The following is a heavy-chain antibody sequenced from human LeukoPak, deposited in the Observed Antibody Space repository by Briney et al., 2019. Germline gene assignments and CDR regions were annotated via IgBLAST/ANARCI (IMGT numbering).Heavy chain of an antibody. J-gene: IGHJ4*02. V-gene: IGHV3-64D*09. D-gene: IGHD6-19*01. Sequence: PGGSLRLSCSASGFTFSSYAMHWVRQAPGKGLEYVLAISGSGDFTYHADSVKGRFTISRDNSKNTLYLQMSSLTPEDAAVYYCVRDGMAVAGTAPLDYWGQGILVTVSS. CDR1: GFTFSSYA. CDR2: ISGSGDFT. CDR3: VRDGMAVAGTAPLDY.